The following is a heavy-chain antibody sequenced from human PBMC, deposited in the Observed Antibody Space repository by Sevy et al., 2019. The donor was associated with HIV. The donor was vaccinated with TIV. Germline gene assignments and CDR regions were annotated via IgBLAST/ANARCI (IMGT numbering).Heavy chain of an antibody. J-gene: IGHJ6*02. CDR1: GGCISSSNW. D-gene: IGHD3-3*01. CDR2: INHSGST. CDR3: ARSDYDFWSGTTSYGMDV. Sequence: SETLSLTCAVSGGCISSSNWWSWVRQPPGKGLGWIGEINHSGSTNYNPSLKSRVTISVDKSKNQFSLKLSSVTAADTAVYYCARSDYDFWSGTTSYGMDVWGQGSTVTVSS. V-gene: IGHV4-4*02.